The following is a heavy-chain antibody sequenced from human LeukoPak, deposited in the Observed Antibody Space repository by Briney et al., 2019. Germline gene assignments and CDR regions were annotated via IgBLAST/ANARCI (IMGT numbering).Heavy chain of an antibody. J-gene: IGHJ3*02. CDR2: ISGSGGST. CDR3: AKTLYDFWSGQGAFDI. Sequence: QPGGSLRLSCAASGFTFSSYAMSWVRQAPGKGLEWVSAISGSGGSTYYADSVKGWFTISRDNSKNTLYLQMNSLRAEDTAVYYCAKTLYDFWSGQGAFDIWGQGTMVTVSS. D-gene: IGHD3-3*01. V-gene: IGHV3-23*01. CDR1: GFTFSSYA.